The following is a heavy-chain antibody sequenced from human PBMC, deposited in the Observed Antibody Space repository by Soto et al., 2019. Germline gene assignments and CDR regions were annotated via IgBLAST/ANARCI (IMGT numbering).Heavy chain of an antibody. CDR1: GYTFTSYA. V-gene: IGHV1-3*05. Sequence: QVQLVQSGAEEKKPGASVKVSCKASGYTFTSYAMHWVRQAPGQRLEWMGWINAGNGNTKCSQKFQDRVTITRDTSASTAYMELSSLRSEDTAMYYCARGESVVGDYWGQGTLVTVSS. CDR2: INAGNGNT. CDR3: ARGESVVGDY. D-gene: IGHD2-15*01. J-gene: IGHJ4*02.